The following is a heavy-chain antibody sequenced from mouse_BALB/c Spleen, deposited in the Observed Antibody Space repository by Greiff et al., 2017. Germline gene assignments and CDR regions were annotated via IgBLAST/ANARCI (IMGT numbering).Heavy chain of an antibody. Sequence: LQESGPGLVAPSQSLSITCTVSGFSLTSYGVHWVRQPPGKGLEWLGVIWAGGSTNYNSALMSRLSISKDNSKSQVFLKMNSLQTDDTAMYYCARGDRDAWFAYWGQGTLVTVSA. D-gene: IGHD3-3*01. CDR2: IWAGGST. CDR3: ARGDRDAWFAY. J-gene: IGHJ3*01. V-gene: IGHV2-9*02. CDR1: GFSLTSYG.